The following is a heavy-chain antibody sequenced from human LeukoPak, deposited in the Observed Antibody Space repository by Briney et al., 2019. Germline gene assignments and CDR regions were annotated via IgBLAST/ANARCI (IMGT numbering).Heavy chain of an antibody. CDR2: MNPNSGNT. CDR1: GYTFTSYD. J-gene: IGHJ1*01. Sequence: ASVKVSCKASGYTFTSYDINWVRQATGQGLEWMGWMNPNSGNTGYARKFQGRVTMTRNTSISTAYMELSSLRSEDTAVYYCATLSRWLVHGYFQHWGQGTLVTVSS. D-gene: IGHD6-19*01. V-gene: IGHV1-8*01. CDR3: ATLSRWLVHGYFQH.